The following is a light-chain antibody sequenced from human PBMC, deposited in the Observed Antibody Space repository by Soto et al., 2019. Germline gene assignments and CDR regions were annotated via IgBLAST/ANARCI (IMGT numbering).Light chain of an antibody. Sequence: DIQMTQSPSSLSASVGDRVTITCRAGQRISTYLNWYQQKPGKAPKLLIFAASSLQSGVPSRFSGSGSGTEFSLTISNLQPDDCATYYCQQYENYWTFGQGTKVDIK. CDR1: QRISTY. CDR3: QQYENYWT. J-gene: IGKJ1*01. CDR2: AAS. V-gene: IGKV1-39*01.